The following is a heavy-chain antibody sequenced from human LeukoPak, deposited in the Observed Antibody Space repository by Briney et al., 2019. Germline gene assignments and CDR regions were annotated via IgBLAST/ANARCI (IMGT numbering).Heavy chain of an antibody. CDR3: ARARAGAGTFFFDY. Sequence: GGSLRLSCAASGFTVSSNYMSWVRQDPGKGIVWVSVIYSGGSTYYADSVKGRFTISRDNSKNTLYLQMNSLRAEDTAVYYCARARAGAGTFFFDYWGQGTLVTVSS. J-gene: IGHJ4*02. CDR1: GFTVSSNY. V-gene: IGHV3-53*01. CDR2: IYSGGST. D-gene: IGHD6-13*01.